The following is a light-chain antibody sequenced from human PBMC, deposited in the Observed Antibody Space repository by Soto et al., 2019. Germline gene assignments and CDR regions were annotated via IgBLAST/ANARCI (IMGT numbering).Light chain of an antibody. CDR2: EVV. CDR3: KSYAGSNTYV. CDR1: KNDIGVYDF. V-gene: IGLV2-8*01. J-gene: IGLJ1*01. Sequence: QSALTQPPSASGSPGQSVTISCTGTKNDIGVYDFVSWYQHHPGKAPRLIIYEVVQRPSGFPDRFSGPKSGNTASLTVSGLQAADEADYFCKSYAGSNTYVFGSGTKLTVL.